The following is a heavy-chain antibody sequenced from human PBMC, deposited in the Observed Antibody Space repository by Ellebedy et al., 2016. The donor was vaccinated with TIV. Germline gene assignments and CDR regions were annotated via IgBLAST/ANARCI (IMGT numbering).Heavy chain of an antibody. D-gene: IGHD2-2*01. CDR1: GFTFSSYG. J-gene: IGHJ4*02. V-gene: IGHV3-33*01. CDR2: IWYDGSNK. CDR3: ARAHSHYCSSTSCSYFDY. Sequence: GGSLRLSXAASGFTFSSYGMHWVRRAPGKGLEWVAVIWYDGSNKYYADSVKGRFTISRDNSKNTLYLQMNSLRAEDTAVYYCARAHSHYCSSTSCSYFDYWGQGTLVTVSS.